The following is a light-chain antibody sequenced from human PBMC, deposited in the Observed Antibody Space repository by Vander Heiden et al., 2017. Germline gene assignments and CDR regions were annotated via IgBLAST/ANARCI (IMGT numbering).Light chain of an antibody. CDR3: QQYDNWPPRIT. Sequence: EIVMTPSPATLSVSPGERATLSCRASQSVSSNLAWYQQKPGQAPRLLIYGASTRATGIPARFSGSGSGTEFTLTISSLQSEDFALYYCQQYDNWPPRITFGQGTRLEIK. J-gene: IGKJ5*01. CDR1: QSVSSN. CDR2: GAS. V-gene: IGKV3-15*01.